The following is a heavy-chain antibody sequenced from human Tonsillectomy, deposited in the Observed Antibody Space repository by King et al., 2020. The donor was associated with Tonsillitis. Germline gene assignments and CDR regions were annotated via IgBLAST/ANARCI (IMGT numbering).Heavy chain of an antibody. D-gene: IGHD6-19*01. V-gene: IGHV3-30*04. CDR3: ARGPGASTSGWYPRKLYYFDF. CDR2: ISYDGSNT. Sequence: QVQLVESGGGVVQPGRSLRLSCAASGFTFNNYAMHWVRQAPGKGLEWVAIISYDGSNTYYADSVKGRFTISRDNSKNTLYLHMNSLRAEDTAMYYCARGPGASTSGWYPRKLYYFDFCGQGTLVTVSS. J-gene: IGHJ4*02. CDR1: GFTFNNYA.